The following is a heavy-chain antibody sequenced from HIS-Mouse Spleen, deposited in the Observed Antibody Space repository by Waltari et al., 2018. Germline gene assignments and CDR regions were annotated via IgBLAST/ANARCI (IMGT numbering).Heavy chain of an antibody. CDR3: ARRLLTGDAFDI. J-gene: IGHJ3*02. D-gene: IGHD7-27*01. CDR1: GSTLCSYS. V-gene: IGHV3-21*01. CDR2: ISSSSSYI. Sequence: EVQLVQSGGGLVKPGGSLSLSCAASGSTLCSYSMNWVRQAPGKGLEWVSSISSSSSYIYYADSVKGRFTISRDNAKNSLYLQMNSMRAEDTAVYYCARRLLTGDAFDIWGQGTMVTVSS.